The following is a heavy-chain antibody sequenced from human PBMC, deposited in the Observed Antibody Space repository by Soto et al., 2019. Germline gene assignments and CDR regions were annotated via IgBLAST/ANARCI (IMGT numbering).Heavy chain of an antibody. Sequence: SETLSLTCAVYGGSFSGYYWSWIRQPPGKGLEWIGEINHSGSTNYNPSLKSRVTISVDTSKNQFSLKLSSVTAADTAVYYCGSAIAAAPPYYWGQGTLVTVSS. J-gene: IGHJ4*02. D-gene: IGHD6-13*01. V-gene: IGHV4-34*01. CDR3: GSAIAAAPPYY. CDR2: INHSGST. CDR1: GGSFSGYY.